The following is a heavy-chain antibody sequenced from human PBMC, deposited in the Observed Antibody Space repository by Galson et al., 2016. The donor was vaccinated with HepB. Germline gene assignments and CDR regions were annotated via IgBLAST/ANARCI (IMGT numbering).Heavy chain of an antibody. CDR1: GFTFSSYA. J-gene: IGHJ4*02. CDR2: ISNTGGST. CDR3: AKDTGYDFWSGYYQSFDS. D-gene: IGHD3-3*01. Sequence: SLTLSCAASGFTFSSYAMSWVRQAPGKGLEWVSAISNTGGSTYYADSVKGRFTISRDHSKNTLSLQMNSLRAEDTALHYCAKDTGYDFWSGYYQSFDSWCQGTLVTVSS. V-gene: IGHV3-23*01.